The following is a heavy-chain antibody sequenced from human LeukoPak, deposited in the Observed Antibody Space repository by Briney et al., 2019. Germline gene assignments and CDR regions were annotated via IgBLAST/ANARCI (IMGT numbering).Heavy chain of an antibody. CDR3: ARDLHSSSFGYYGMDV. D-gene: IGHD6-13*01. Sequence: SVKVSCKASGGTFSSYAISWVRQAPGQGLEWMGRIIPILGIANYAQKFQGRVTITADKSTSTAYMELSSLRSEDTAVYYCARDLHSSSFGYYGMDVWGQGTTVTVSS. CDR2: IIPILGIA. CDR1: GGTFSSYA. J-gene: IGHJ6*02. V-gene: IGHV1-69*04.